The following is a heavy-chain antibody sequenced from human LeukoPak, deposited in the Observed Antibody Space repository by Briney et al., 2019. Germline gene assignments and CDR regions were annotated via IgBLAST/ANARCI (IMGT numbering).Heavy chain of an antibody. Sequence: GGSLRLSCAASGFTFSSYAMSWVRQAPGKGLEWVSAISGSGGSTYYADSVKGRFTISRDNSKNTPYLQMNSLRVEDTAVYYCAKSAVYYYYMDVWGKGTTVTVSS. D-gene: IGHD6-13*01. V-gene: IGHV3-23*01. CDR3: AKSAVYYYYMDV. CDR2: ISGSGGST. J-gene: IGHJ6*03. CDR1: GFTFSSYA.